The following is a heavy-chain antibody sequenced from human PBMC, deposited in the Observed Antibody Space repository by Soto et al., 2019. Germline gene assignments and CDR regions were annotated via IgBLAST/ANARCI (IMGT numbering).Heavy chain of an antibody. CDR1: SGSISTYY. CDR2: IYYTGST. Sequence: SETLSVTCTVSSGSISTYYWSWIRQPPGKGLEWIGYIYYTGSTNYNPSLKTRVTISMDKSKNQFSLKLSSVTAADTAVYYCARRGWELSYYYYYGMDVWGQGTTVTVSS. V-gene: IGHV4-59*12. CDR3: ARRGWELSYYYYYGMDV. J-gene: IGHJ6*02. D-gene: IGHD1-26*01.